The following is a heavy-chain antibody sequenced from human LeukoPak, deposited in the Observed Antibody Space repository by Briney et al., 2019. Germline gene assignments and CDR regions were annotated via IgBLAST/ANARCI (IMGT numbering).Heavy chain of an antibody. J-gene: IGHJ6*02. CDR1: GGSISSSSYY. D-gene: IGHD6-19*01. V-gene: IGHV4-39*01. CDR3: ASLAAVAGWGTYYYYYGMDV. Sequence: SETLSLTCTVSGGSISSSSYYWGWIRQPPGKGLEWIWSIYYSGSTYYNPSLKSRVTISVDTSKNQFSLKLSSVTAADTAVYYCASLAAVAGWGTYYYYYGMDVWGQGTTVTVPS. CDR2: IYYSGST.